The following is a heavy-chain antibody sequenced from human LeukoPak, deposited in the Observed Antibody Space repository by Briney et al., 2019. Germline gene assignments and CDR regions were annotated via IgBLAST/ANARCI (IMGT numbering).Heavy chain of an antibody. V-gene: IGHV5-51*01. CDR2: IYPGDSDT. Sequence: GEPLKISCTASGYSSTSYLIGWVRHMPRKGLEWMGIIYPGDSDTRYSPSFQGQVTTSADNSISTAYLQRSSLKAADSAMYCCARHGRVRASDYWGQGTLVTVSS. J-gene: IGHJ4*02. CDR3: ARHGRVRASDY. CDR1: GYSSTSYL. D-gene: IGHD1-26*01.